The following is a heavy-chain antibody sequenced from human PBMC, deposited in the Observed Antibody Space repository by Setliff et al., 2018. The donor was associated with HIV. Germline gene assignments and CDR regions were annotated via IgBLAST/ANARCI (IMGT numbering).Heavy chain of an antibody. CDR2: MFRGGGR. CDR1: WESKINHD. J-gene: IGHJ6*04. V-gene: IGHV4-59*11. Sequence: KTSETLSLTCSVPWESKINHDWGWIRQPPGRGLEWIGSMFRGGGRQFQPSLASRVSISGATSKNQFSLKMTSVTPADTAVYFCVGVPSYYGTGTLWVWGKGITVTVSS. CDR3: VGVPSYYGTGTLWV. D-gene: IGHD3-10*01.